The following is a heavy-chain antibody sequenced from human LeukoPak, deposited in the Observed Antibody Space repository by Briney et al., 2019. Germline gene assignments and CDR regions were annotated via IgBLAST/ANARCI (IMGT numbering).Heavy chain of an antibody. J-gene: IGHJ4*02. CDR1: GFTFSSYA. CDR2: ISGSGGGT. Sequence: QPGGSLELSCAASGFTFSSYAMSWVRQAPGKGRGWVSAISGSGGGTYYADSVKGRFTISRDNSKNTLYLQMNSLRAEDTAVYYCAKDRQAIITAVLDYWGQGTLVTVSS. CDR3: AKDRQAIITAVLDY. V-gene: IGHV3-23*01. D-gene: IGHD3-22*01.